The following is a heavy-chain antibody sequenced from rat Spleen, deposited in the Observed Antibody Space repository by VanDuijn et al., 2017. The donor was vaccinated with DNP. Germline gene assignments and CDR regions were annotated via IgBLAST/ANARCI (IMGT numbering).Heavy chain of an antibody. J-gene: IGHJ2*01. V-gene: IGHV5-25*01. CDR3: ARWYNSGYYFDY. CDR2: ISPNGGSI. D-gene: IGHD4-3*01. CDR1: GFTFSNYV. Sequence: EVQLVESGGGLVQPGRSLKLSCAASGFTFSNYVMAWIRQAPTKGLEWIASISPNGGSIYYRDSVKGRFSVSRDNTKSSLYLQMDSLRSEDTATYYCARWYNSGYYFDYWGQGVMVTVSS.